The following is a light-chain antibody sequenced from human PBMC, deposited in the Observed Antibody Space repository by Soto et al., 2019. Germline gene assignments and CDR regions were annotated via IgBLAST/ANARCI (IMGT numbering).Light chain of an antibody. Sequence: EIVMTQSPATLSVSPGERATVSCRASQSVSSNLAWYQQRPGQAPRLLIYDASTRATGIPARFSGSGSGTDFTLTISSLQSEDFAVYYCQQYNNWPRTFGQGTKVEI. J-gene: IGKJ1*01. V-gene: IGKV3-15*01. CDR1: QSVSSN. CDR2: DAS. CDR3: QQYNNWPRT.